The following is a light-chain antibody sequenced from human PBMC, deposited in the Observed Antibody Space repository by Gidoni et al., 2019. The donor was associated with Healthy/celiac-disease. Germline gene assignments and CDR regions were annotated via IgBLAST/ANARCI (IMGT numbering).Light chain of an antibody. CDR1: QSISSW. CDR3: QQYNSYPWT. V-gene: IGKV1-5*01. CDR2: DAS. Sequence: DIQMTQSPSTLSASVGDRVTITCRASQSISSWLAWYQQKPGKAPKLRIYDASSLESGGPSRFSGSGSGTEFTLTISSLQPDEFATYYCQQYNSYPWTFGQGTKVEIK. J-gene: IGKJ1*01.